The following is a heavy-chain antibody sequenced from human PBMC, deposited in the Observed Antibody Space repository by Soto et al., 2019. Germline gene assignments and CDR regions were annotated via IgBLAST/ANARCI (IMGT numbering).Heavy chain of an antibody. Sequence: ESGGGVVQPGRSLRLSCAASGFTFSSYAMHWVRQAPGKGLEWVAVISYDGSNKYYADSVKGRFTISRDNSKNTLYLQMNSLRAEDTAVYYCARGGGVVGATVYYFDYWGQGTLVTVSS. D-gene: IGHD1-26*01. CDR3: ARGGGVVGATVYYFDY. V-gene: IGHV3-30-3*01. J-gene: IGHJ4*02. CDR1: GFTFSSYA. CDR2: ISYDGSNK.